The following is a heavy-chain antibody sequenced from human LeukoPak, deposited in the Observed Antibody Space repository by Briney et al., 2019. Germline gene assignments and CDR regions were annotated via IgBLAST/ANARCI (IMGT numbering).Heavy chain of an antibody. D-gene: IGHD3-22*01. Sequence: PSETLSLTCTVSGGSISSGGYYWSWIRQHPGKGLEWIGYIYYSERTYYNPSLKSRVTISVDTSKNQFSLKLSSVTAADTAVYYCARDIDYYDSSGYPSCRAFDIWGQGTMVTVSS. CDR1: GGSISSGGYY. V-gene: IGHV4-31*03. J-gene: IGHJ3*02. CDR2: IYYSERT. CDR3: ARDIDYYDSSGYPSCRAFDI.